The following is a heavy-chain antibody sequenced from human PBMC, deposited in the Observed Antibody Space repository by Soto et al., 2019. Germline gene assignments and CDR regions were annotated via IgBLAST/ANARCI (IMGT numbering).Heavy chain of an antibody. CDR1: GFTFSTYV. CDR2: ISYEGSTK. V-gene: IGHV3-30-3*01. CDR3: AKDGGFDYGFWYFDV. J-gene: IGHJ2*01. Sequence: QVQLVESGGGVVQPGRSLRLSCVASGFTFSTYVMHWVRQAPGKGLAWVAVISYEGSTKYYADSVKGRFTISRDNHKKTLYLKMDSLRADDTAVYYCAKDGGFDYGFWYFDVWGRGTLVTVSS. D-gene: IGHD4-17*01.